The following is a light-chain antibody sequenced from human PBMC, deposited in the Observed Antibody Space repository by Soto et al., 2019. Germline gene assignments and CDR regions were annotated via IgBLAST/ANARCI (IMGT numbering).Light chain of an antibody. CDR2: DVT. J-gene: IGLJ2*01. V-gene: IGLV2-14*03. CDR3: SSYTSIIAVV. Sequence: QSALTQPASVSGSPGQSITISCAGASNDIGAYNYVSWYQQHPGQAPKLLIYDVTNRPSGVSDRFSGSKSGRTASLTISGLQPEDEADYYCSSYTSIIAVVFGGGTKLTVL. CDR1: SNDIGAYNY.